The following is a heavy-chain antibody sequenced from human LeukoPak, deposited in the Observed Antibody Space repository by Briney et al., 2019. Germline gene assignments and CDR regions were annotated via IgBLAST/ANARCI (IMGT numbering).Heavy chain of an antibody. CDR1: GFTFSSYC. J-gene: IGHJ4*02. CDR3: ARDLMAMVRGVDIDY. V-gene: IGHV3-33*01. CDR2: IWYDGSNK. D-gene: IGHD3-10*01. Sequence: PGGSLRLSCAASGFTFSSYCMHWVRQAPGKGLEWVGVIWYDGSNKYYADSVKGRFTISRDNSKNTLYLQMNSLRAEDTAVYYCARDLMAMVRGVDIDYWGQGTLVTVSS.